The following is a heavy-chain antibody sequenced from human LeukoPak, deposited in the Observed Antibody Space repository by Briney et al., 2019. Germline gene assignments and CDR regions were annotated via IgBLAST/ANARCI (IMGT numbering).Heavy chain of an antibody. CDR3: AGWSLLRDAFDI. CDR2: IYTSGST. CDR1: GGSISSYY. Sequence: SETLSLTCTVSGGSISSYYWSWIRQPAGKGLEWIGRIYTSGSTNYNPSLKSRVTISVDTSKNQFSLKLSSVTAADTAVYYCAGWSLLRDAFDIWGQGTMVTVSS. J-gene: IGHJ3*02. D-gene: IGHD3-22*01. V-gene: IGHV4-4*07.